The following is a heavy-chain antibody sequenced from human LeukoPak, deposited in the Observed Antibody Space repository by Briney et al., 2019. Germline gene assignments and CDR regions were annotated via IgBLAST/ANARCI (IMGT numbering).Heavy chain of an antibody. CDR3: ARDRGPNWWGGSDS. CDR1: GYTFTTSS. J-gene: IGHJ4*02. CDR2: INPNGGGT. D-gene: IGHD2-8*02. Sequence: GASVKVSCKASGYTFTTSSIHWVRQGQAPGQGLEWMGCINPNGGGTNFAQKFRGRVTLTSDTTISTVYMEMNKLTSDDTAVYYCARDRGPNWWGGSDSWGQGTLVTVSS. V-gene: IGHV1-2*02.